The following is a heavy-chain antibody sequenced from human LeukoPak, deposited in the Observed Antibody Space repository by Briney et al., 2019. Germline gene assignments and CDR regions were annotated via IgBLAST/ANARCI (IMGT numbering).Heavy chain of an antibody. Sequence: PGGSLRLSCAASGFTFSDYAMTWVRQAPGKGLVWVSRIISDGSSTSYADSVKGRFTISRDNAKNTLYLQMNSLRAEDTAVYYCARDGSLPDYWGQGTLVTVSS. V-gene: IGHV3-74*01. CDR2: IISDGSST. CDR1: GFTFSDYA. J-gene: IGHJ4*02. CDR3: ARDGSLPDY.